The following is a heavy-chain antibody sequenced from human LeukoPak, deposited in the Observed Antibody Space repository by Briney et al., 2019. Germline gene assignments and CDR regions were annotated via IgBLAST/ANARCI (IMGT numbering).Heavy chain of an antibody. Sequence: GGSLRLSCAASGFTFITYGMHWVRPAPGKGLEWVAFIRSDGSDKYYSDSVKGRLTISRDNSKNTLYLQMNSLRGVETAVYYCAKDEGVTATLLFAYWGKGTLVTVSS. CDR3: AKDEGVTATLLFAY. D-gene: IGHD2-21*02. CDR1: GFTFITYG. V-gene: IGHV3-30*02. J-gene: IGHJ4*02. CDR2: IRSDGSDK.